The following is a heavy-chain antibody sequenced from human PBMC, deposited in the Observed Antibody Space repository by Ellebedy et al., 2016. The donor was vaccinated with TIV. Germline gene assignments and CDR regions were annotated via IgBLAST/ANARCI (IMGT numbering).Heavy chain of an antibody. CDR1: GFTFRDFA. Sequence: GESLKISCAASGFTFRDFAMNWVRQAPGKGLEWVSAISPSGDITYFADSVKGRFTISRDNAKNSVYLQMNSLRDEDTAVYYCARDPDAFGDQYFDLWGQGTLVIVSS. D-gene: IGHD3-10*01. J-gene: IGHJ5*01. V-gene: IGHV3-23*01. CDR3: ARDPDAFGDQYFDL. CDR2: ISPSGDIT.